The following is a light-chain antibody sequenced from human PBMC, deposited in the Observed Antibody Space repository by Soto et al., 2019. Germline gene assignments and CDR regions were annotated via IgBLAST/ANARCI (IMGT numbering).Light chain of an antibody. V-gene: IGLV1-44*01. CDR1: TSNIGSNP. Sequence: QSALTQPPSVSGTPGQTVTISCSGSTSNIGSNPVNWYQQLPGTAPRLLISTNNQRPSGVPDRFSGSRSGTSASLAISGLQSEDEADYYCAAWDDRLNGPSYVFGNGTKVTVL. J-gene: IGLJ1*01. CDR3: AAWDDRLNGPSYV. CDR2: TNN.